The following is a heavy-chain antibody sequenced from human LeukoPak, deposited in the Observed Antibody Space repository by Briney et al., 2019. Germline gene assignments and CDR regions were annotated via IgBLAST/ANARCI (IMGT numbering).Heavy chain of an antibody. CDR3: AKDPQEWELFRDGFDS. CDR1: GFTFNSHA. D-gene: IGHD3-10*01. J-gene: IGHJ4*02. V-gene: IGHV3-23*01. Sequence: GGSLRLSCAASGFTFNSHAMSWVRQTPGKGLEWVSFISDNSASIYYADSVKGRFTISRDNTKNTLYLQMNSLRAEDTAVYYCAKDPQEWELFRDGFDSWGQGTLVTVSS. CDR2: ISDNSASI.